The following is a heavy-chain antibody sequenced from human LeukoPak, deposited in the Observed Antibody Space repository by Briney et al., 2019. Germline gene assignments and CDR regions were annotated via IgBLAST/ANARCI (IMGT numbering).Heavy chain of an antibody. Sequence: GGSLRLSCAASGFTFSSYGMHWVRQAPGKGLDWVAFIHHDGSNKYYADSVRGRFTISRDNSKNTLYLQMNSLRAEDTAVYYCATMVRECRDWGQGTLVAVSS. V-gene: IGHV3-30*02. J-gene: IGHJ4*02. CDR3: ATMVRECRD. CDR1: GFTFSSYG. D-gene: IGHD3-10*01. CDR2: IHHDGSNK.